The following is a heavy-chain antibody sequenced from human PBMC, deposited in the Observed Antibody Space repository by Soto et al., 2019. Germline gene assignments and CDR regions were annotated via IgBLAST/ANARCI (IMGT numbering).Heavy chain of an antibody. CDR3: ARELFTMFGGVIKNEGRDV. D-gene: IGHD3-10*01. Sequence: ASVKVSCKASGYTFTGYYMHWVRQAPGQGLEWMGWINPNSGGTNYAQKFQGWVTMTRDTSISTAYMELSRLRSDDTAVYYCARELFTMFGGVIKNEGRDVGGQGTTVPVSS. V-gene: IGHV1-2*04. J-gene: IGHJ6*02. CDR1: GYTFTGYY. CDR2: INPNSGGT.